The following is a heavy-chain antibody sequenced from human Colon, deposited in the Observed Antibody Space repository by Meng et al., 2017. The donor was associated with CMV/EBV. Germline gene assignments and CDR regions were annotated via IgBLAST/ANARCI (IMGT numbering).Heavy chain of an antibody. D-gene: IGHD2-2*01. CDR3: VTHPYAGSTSDY. CDR1: GITFSNYA. CDR2: IRGGSDRI. J-gene: IGHJ4*02. Sequence: GESLKISCAASGITFSNYAMTWVRQAPGKGLEWVSAIRGGSDRIYYADSVKGRFTISRDNSKNTLYLQMNSLRAEDTAVYYCVTHPYAGSTSDYWGQGTLVTVSS. V-gene: IGHV3-23*01.